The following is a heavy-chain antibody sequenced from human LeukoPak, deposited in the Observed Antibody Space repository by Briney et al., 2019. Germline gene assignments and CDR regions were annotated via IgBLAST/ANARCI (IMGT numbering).Heavy chain of an antibody. D-gene: IGHD3-16*01. CDR2: INHNGNVN. CDR3: ARGGGLDV. Sequence: GGSLRLSCAASGFTFSSYWMNWARQAPGKGLEWVASINHNGNVNCYGDSVKGRFTISRDNAKNSLYLQMSNLRAEDTAVYFCARGGGLDVWGQGATVTVSS. V-gene: IGHV3-7*03. CDR1: GFTFSSYW. J-gene: IGHJ6*02.